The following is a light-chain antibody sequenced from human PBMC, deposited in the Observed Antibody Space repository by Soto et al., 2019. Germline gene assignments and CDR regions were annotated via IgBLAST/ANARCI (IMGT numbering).Light chain of an antibody. J-gene: IGLJ1*01. Sequence: QSVLTQPASVSGSPGQSITISCTGTSSDIGSYYLVFWFQQHPGKAPKLMIYEGTKRPSGVSDRFSASQSGNTASLTISGLQAEDEADYYCISYTVSRSYVFGTGTKVTVL. V-gene: IGLV2-14*02. CDR2: EGT. CDR3: ISYTVSRSYV. CDR1: SSDIGSYYL.